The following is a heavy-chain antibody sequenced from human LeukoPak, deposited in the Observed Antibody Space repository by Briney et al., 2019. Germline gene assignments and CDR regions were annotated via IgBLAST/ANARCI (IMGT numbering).Heavy chain of an antibody. J-gene: IGHJ4*02. CDR3: ARERQNKDFWSGGDY. Sequence: GGSLRLSCAASGFTFSTYSMNWVRQAPGKGLEWVSSISSSSSYIYYADSVKGRFTISRDNAKNSLYLQMNTLRPEDTAVYYCARERQNKDFWSGGDYWGQGTLVTVSS. CDR1: GFTFSTYS. CDR2: ISSSSSYI. V-gene: IGHV3-21*01. D-gene: IGHD3-3*01.